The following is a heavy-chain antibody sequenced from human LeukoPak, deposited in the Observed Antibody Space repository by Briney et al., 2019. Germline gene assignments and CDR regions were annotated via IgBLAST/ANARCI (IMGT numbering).Heavy chain of an antibody. CDR1: GGSISSSSYY. V-gene: IGHV4-39*07. J-gene: IGHJ6*02. Sequence: SETLSLTCTVSGGSISSSSYYWGWIRQPPGKGLEWIGSIYYSGSTYYNPSLKSRVTISVDTSKNQFSLKLSSVTAADTAVYYCARGKRDRVLSGHYYYYGMDVWGQGTTVTVSS. CDR2: IYYSGST. CDR3: ARGKRDRVLSGHYYYYGMDV. D-gene: IGHD3-3*01.